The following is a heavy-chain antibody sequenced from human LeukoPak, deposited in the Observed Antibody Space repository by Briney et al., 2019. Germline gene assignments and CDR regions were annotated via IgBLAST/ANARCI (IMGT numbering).Heavy chain of an antibody. CDR2: INPNSGGT. V-gene: IGHV1-2*02. Sequence: ASVKVSCKASGYTFTGYYMHWVRQAPGQGLEWMGWINPNSGGTNYAQKFQSRVTMTRDTSISTAYMELSRLRSDDTAEYYCARDYCSTTSCYSPWGQGTLVTVSS. CDR1: GYTFTGYY. CDR3: ARDYCSTTSCYSP. D-gene: IGHD2-2*01. J-gene: IGHJ5*02.